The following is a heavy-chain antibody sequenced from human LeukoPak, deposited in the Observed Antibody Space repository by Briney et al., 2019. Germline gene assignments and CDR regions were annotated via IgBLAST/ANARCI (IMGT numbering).Heavy chain of an antibody. Sequence: PGGSLRLSCAASGFTFSSYSMNWVRQTPGKGLEWVSSISSSSSYIYYADSVKGRFTISRDNAKNSLYLQMNSLRAEDTAVYYCARDNWNSWGAFDIWGQGTMVTVSS. CDR2: ISSSSSYI. J-gene: IGHJ3*02. D-gene: IGHD1-7*01. V-gene: IGHV3-21*01. CDR1: GFTFSSYS. CDR3: ARDNWNSWGAFDI.